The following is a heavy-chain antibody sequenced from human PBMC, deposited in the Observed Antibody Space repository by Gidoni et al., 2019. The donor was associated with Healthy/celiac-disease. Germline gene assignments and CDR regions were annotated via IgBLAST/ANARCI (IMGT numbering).Heavy chain of an antibody. J-gene: IGHJ4*02. V-gene: IGHV3-23*01. CDR1: GFTFRSYA. Sequence: EVQLLESGGGLVQPGGSLRLSCAASGFTFRSYAMSWVRQAPGKGLEWVSAISGSGGSTYYADSVKGRFTISRDNSKNTLYLQMNSLRAEDTAVYYCAKDGNWRYSSGYDYWGQGTLVTVSS. CDR3: AKDGNWRYSSGYDY. D-gene: IGHD6-19*01. CDR2: ISGSGGST.